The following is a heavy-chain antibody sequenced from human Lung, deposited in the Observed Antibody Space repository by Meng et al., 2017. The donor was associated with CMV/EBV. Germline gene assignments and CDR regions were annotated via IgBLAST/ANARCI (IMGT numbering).Heavy chain of an antibody. CDR3: TRSPLGGESDY. CDR2: ISYHGKNE. J-gene: IGHJ4*02. D-gene: IGHD3-16*01. Sequence: SCAASGFTFSDFSMHWVRQAPGKGLEWVALISYHGKNEYYADSVKGRFTISRDYSKNTVSLQMSSLRPEYTAVCYCTRSPLGGESDYWGQGPLVTVSS. V-gene: IGHV3-30*04. CDR1: GFTFSDFS.